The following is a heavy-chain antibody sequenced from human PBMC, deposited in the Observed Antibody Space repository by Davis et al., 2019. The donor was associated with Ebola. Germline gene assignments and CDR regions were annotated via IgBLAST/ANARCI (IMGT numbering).Heavy chain of an antibody. CDR2: ISSSSSTI. Sequence: PGGSLRLSCAASGFTFSSYSMNWVRQAPGKGLEWVSYISSSSSTIYYADSVKGRFTISRDNAKNSLYLQMNSLRAEDTAVYYCARDLGTTVIYFDYWGQGTLVTVSS. V-gene: IGHV3-48*04. D-gene: IGHD4-17*01. CDR1: GFTFSSYS. J-gene: IGHJ4*02. CDR3: ARDLGTTVIYFDY.